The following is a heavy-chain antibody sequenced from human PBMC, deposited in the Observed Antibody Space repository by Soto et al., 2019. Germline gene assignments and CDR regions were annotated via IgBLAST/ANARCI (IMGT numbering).Heavy chain of an antibody. CDR2: IYYSGST. J-gene: IGHJ5*02. Sequence: QVQLQESGPGLVKPSQTLSLTCTVSGASISSGGYYWSWIRQHPGKGLEWIGFIYYSGSTYYNPSLKSRLGMSVDTSKNQFSLKVTSVTAADSAVYYCARGVVASTSITHNLFDPWGQGTLVTVSS. D-gene: IGHD2-15*01. CDR3: ARGVVASTSITHNLFDP. V-gene: IGHV4-31*03. CDR1: GASISSGGYY.